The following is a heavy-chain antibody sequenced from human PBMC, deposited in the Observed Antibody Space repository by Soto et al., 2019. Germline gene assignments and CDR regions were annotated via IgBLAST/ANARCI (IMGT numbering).Heavy chain of an antibody. D-gene: IGHD3-22*01. J-gene: IGHJ6*02. CDR2: ISGSGGST. Sequence: GSLRLSCAASGFTFSSYAMSWVRQAAGKGLEWVSAISGSGGSTYYADSVKGRFTISRDNSKNTLYLQMNSLRAEDTAVYYCAKGPTITMIVVVPMDVWGQGTTVTVSS. V-gene: IGHV3-23*01. CDR1: GFTFSSYA. CDR3: AKGPTITMIVVVPMDV.